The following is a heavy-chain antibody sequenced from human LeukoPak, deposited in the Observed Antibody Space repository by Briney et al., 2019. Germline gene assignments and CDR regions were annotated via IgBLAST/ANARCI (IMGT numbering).Heavy chain of an antibody. CDR3: ASGNVLYYYYYGMDV. CDR1: GYTFTSYY. J-gene: IGHJ6*02. V-gene: IGHV1-46*01. Sequence: ASVKVSCKASGYTFTSYYMHWVRQAPGQGLEWMGIINPSGGSTSYAQKFQGRVTMTRDTSTSTVYMELSRLRSDDTAVYYCASGNVLYYYYYGMDVWGQGTTVTVSS. D-gene: IGHD4-23*01. CDR2: INPSGGST.